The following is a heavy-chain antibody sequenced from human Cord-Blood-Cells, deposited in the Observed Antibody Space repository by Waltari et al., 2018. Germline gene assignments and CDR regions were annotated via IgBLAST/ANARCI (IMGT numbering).Heavy chain of an antibody. Sequence: EVQLVESGGGLIQPGGSLRLSCAASGFTVSSNYLSWVPQAPWKGLEGVSVIYSGGSTYYAESVKGRFTISRDNSKNTLYLQMNSLRAEDTAVYYCARDRDSGSSSGYYYGMDVWGQGTTVTVSS. CDR1: GFTVSSNY. CDR3: ARDRDSGSSSGYYYGMDV. CDR2: IYSGGST. V-gene: IGHV3-53*01. J-gene: IGHJ6*02. D-gene: IGHD1-26*01.